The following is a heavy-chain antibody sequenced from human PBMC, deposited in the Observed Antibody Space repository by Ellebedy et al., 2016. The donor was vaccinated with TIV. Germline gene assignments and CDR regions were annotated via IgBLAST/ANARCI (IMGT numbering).Heavy chain of an antibody. V-gene: IGHV2-26*01. CDR1: GFSLSHIIMG. J-gene: IGHJ4*02. Sequence: SGPTLVKPTETLTLTCTVSGFSLSHIIMGVSWLRQPPGKALEWLAHRFPHDEESYSTSLKSRLTISKDTAKSQVVLTMSNMDPVDAATYYWARTLRYCGGDCSFLFDFWGQGTLVTVSS. CDR2: RFPHDEE. CDR3: ARTLRYCGGDCSFLFDF. D-gene: IGHD2-21*02.